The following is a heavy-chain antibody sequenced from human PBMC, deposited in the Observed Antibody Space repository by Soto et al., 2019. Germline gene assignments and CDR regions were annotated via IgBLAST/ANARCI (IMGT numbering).Heavy chain of an antibody. D-gene: IGHD1-1*01. J-gene: IGHJ6*02. V-gene: IGHV3-48*02. CDR1: GFTFSSYS. CDR3: ARDHWNDPLYYYYGMDV. CDR2: ISSSSSTI. Sequence: EVQLVESGGGLVQPGGSLRLSCAASGFTFSSYSMNWVRQAPGKGLEWVSYISSSSSTIYYADSVKGRFTISRDNAKNSLYLQMNSLRDEDTAVYYCARDHWNDPLYYYYGMDVWGQGTTVTVSS.